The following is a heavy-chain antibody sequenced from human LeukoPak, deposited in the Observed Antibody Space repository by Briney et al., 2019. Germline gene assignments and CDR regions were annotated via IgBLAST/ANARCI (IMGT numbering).Heavy chain of an antibody. J-gene: IGHJ6*02. V-gene: IGHV3-30-3*01. CDR3: ASGYDFWSGYPPAQYSMDV. CDR2: ISYDGSNE. CDR1: GFIFSGYA. D-gene: IGHD3-3*01. Sequence: GGSLRLSCAASGAASGFIFSGYAMHWVRQASGKGLEWVAIISYDGSNEYYAGSVRGRFIISRDNSRDTIYLQMSSLRVEDTAVYYCASGYDFWSGYPPAQYSMDVWGQGTTVTVSS.